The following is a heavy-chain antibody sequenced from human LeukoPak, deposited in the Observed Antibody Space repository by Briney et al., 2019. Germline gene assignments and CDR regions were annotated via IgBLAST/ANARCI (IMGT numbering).Heavy chain of an antibody. CDR2: MNPNSGNT. Sequence: ASVKVPCKASGYTFTSYDINWVRQATGQGLEWMGWMNPNSGNTGYAQKFQGRVTMTRNTSISTAYMELSSLRSEDTAVYYCARGGGVVVKDAFDIWGQGTMVTVSS. CDR3: ARGGGVVVKDAFDI. J-gene: IGHJ3*02. CDR1: GYTFTSYD. V-gene: IGHV1-8*01. D-gene: IGHD3-22*01.